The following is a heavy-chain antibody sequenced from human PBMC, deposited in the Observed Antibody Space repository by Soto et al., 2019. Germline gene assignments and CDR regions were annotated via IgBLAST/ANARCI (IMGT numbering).Heavy chain of an antibody. CDR2: IYYSGST. Sequence: TLSLTCTVSGGSISSGGYYWSCIRHHPGKGLEWIGYIYYSGSTNYNPSLKSRVTISVDTSKNQFSLKLSSVTAADTAVYYCARGGRIVGVRGMDVWGQGTTVTVSS. V-gene: IGHV4-31*03. D-gene: IGHD1-26*01. J-gene: IGHJ6*02. CDR3: ARGGRIVGVRGMDV. CDR1: GGSISSGGYY.